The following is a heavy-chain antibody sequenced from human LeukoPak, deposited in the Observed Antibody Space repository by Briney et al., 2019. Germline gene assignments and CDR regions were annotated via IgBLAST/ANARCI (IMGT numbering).Heavy chain of an antibody. V-gene: IGHV3-7*01. CDR2: IEKDGSAT. D-gene: IGHD1-1*01. Sequence: PGGALRLSCTASGFTLRNYWVTWVRPAPGEGLEWGGQIEKDGSATYYVDSMKGRFTVPRDNAANSLYLQMSNLGVEDTALYSCARAGVTNQLGETYWYFDLWGRGTLVTVSS. J-gene: IGHJ2*01. CDR1: GFTLRNYW. CDR3: ARAGVTNQLGETYWYFDL.